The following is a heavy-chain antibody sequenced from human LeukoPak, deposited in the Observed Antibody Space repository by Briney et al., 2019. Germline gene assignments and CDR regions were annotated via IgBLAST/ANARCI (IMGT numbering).Heavy chain of an antibody. CDR2: ISGSGGST. CDR1: GFTFSSYA. J-gene: IGHJ5*02. V-gene: IGHV3-23*01. D-gene: IGHD3-22*01. Sequence: GGSLRLSCAASGFTFSSYAMSWVRQAPGKGLEWVSAISGSGGSTYYADSVKGRFTISRDNSKNTLYLQMNSLRAEDTAVYYCANLPYDSSGYYYAAAGLWFDPWGQGTPVTVSS. CDR3: ANLPYDSSGYYYAAAGLWFDP.